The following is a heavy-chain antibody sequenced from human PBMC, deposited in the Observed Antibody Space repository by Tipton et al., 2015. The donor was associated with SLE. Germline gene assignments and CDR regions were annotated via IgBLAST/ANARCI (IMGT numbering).Heavy chain of an antibody. CDR1: GGSISNDFYY. J-gene: IGHJ1*01. CDR2: IYPGGST. V-gene: IGHV4-61*02. D-gene: IGHD4-17*01. CDR3: ARDYKVTNPDQENFQY. Sequence: LRLSCTVSGGSISNDFYYWSWIRQSAAKGLEWIGRIYPGGSTNYNPSLKSRVTISVDRSKNQFSLKLNSVTAADTAVYYCARDYKVTNPDQENFQYWGQGTLVTVSS.